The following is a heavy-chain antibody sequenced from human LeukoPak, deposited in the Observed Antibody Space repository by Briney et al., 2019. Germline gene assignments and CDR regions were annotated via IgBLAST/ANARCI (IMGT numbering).Heavy chain of an antibody. CDR3: ARDLRYYYDSSGYYPQDAFDI. V-gene: IGHV3-21*01. J-gene: IGHJ3*02. Sequence: PGGSLRLSCAASGFTFSSYSMNWVRQAPGKGLEWVSSISSSSSYIYYADSVKGRFTISRDNAKNSLYLQMNSLRAEDTAVYYCARDLRYYYDSSGYYPQDAFDIWGQGTMVTVSS. CDR2: ISSSSSYI. D-gene: IGHD3-22*01. CDR1: GFTFSSYS.